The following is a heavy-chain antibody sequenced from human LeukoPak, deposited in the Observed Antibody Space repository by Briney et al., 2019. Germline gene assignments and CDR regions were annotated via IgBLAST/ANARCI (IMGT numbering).Heavy chain of an antibody. J-gene: IGHJ3*02. V-gene: IGHV4-4*07. CDR1: GGSISSYY. CDR3: ASHVIAVARRGAFDI. CDR2: IYTSGST. Sequence: SETLSLTCTVSGGSISSYYWSWIRQPAGKGLEWIGRIYTSGSTNYNPSLKSRVTMSVDTSKNQFSLKLSSVTAADTAVYYCASHVIAVARRGAFDIWGQGTMVTVSS. D-gene: IGHD6-19*01.